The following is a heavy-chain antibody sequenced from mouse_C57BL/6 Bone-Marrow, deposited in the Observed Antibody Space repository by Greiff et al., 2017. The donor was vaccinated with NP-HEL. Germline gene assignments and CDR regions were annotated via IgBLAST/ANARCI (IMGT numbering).Heavy chain of an antibody. CDR2: IYPRSGNP. CDR3: AREGNLAWFAY. CDR1: GYTFTSYG. Sequence: QVHVKQSGAELARPGASVKLSCKASGYTFTSYGLSWVKQRTGQGLEWIGEIYPRSGNPYYNEKFKGKATLTADKSSSTAYMALRSLTSEDSAVYVCAREGNLAWFAYWGQGTLVTVSA. V-gene: IGHV1-81*01. J-gene: IGHJ3*01.